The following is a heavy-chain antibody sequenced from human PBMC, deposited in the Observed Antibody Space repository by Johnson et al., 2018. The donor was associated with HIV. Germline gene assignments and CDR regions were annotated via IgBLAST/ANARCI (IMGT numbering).Heavy chain of an antibody. J-gene: IGHJ3*02. Sequence: QVQLVESGGGAVQPGTSLRLSCAASGFTFNRYAMHWVRQAPGKGLEWVSVIWYDGSTEYYADSVKGRFTISRDNSKNTLYLQMNSLRAEDTAVYYCAKDVWHDILTGHTPSGDAFDIWGQGTMVTVSS. CDR1: GFTFNRYA. D-gene: IGHD3-9*01. CDR3: AKDVWHDILTGHTPSGDAFDI. V-gene: IGHV3-33*03. CDR2: IWYDGSTE.